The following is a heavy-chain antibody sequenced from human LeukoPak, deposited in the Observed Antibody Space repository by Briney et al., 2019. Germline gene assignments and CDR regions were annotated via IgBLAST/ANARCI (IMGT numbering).Heavy chain of an antibody. Sequence: GGSLRLSCAASGFTFSDHYMDWVRQAPGKGLEWVGRTRNKANSYTTEYAASVKGRFTISRDDSKNSLYLQMNSLKTEDTAVYYCARVVGAARTIDYWGQGTLVTVSS. CDR2: TRNKANSYTT. D-gene: IGHD1-26*01. CDR1: GFTFSDHY. V-gene: IGHV3-72*01. J-gene: IGHJ4*02. CDR3: ARVVGAARTIDY.